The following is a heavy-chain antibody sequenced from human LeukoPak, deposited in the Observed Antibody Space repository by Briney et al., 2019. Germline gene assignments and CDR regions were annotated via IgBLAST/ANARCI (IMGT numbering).Heavy chain of an antibody. CDR1: GYSFTSYW. J-gene: IGHJ4*02. Sequence: ESLKISCKGSGYSFTSYWIAWVRQMPGKGLEWMGIIYPGDSDTRFSPSFQGQVTISADKSISTAYLQWSSLRASDTAMYYCVRRVAGRADYWGQGILVTVSS. CDR3: VRRVAGRADY. V-gene: IGHV5-51*01. D-gene: IGHD6-19*01. CDR2: IYPGDSDT.